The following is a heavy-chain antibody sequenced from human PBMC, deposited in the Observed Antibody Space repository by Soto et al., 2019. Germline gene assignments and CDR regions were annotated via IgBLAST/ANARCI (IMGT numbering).Heavy chain of an antibody. CDR1: GFTFSSYS. Sequence: PGGSLRLSCAASGFTFSSYSMSWGRHAPGKGLEWVSAISGSGGSTYYADSVKGRFTISRDNSKNTLYLQMNSLRAEDTAVYYCAKSNGDFWSGYFDYWGQGTLVTVSS. CDR3: AKSNGDFWSGYFDY. CDR2: ISGSGGST. D-gene: IGHD3-3*01. J-gene: IGHJ4*02. V-gene: IGHV3-23*01.